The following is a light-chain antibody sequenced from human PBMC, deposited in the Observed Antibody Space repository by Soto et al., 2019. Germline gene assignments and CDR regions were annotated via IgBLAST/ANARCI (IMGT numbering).Light chain of an antibody. CDR2: GIS. V-gene: IGKV3-15*01. J-gene: IGKJ4*01. CDR1: QSLTTY. CDR3: QQYNKWPLT. Sequence: EVVMTQSPATLSVSPGETATLSCRASQSLTTYLAWYQQKPDQAPRLLIYGISTRATDVPARFSGSGSGTEFTLTISGLQSEDFAVYYCQQYNKWPLTFVGGTKVEIK.